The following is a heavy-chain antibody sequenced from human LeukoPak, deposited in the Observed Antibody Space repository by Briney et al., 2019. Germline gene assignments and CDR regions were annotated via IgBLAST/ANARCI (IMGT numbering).Heavy chain of an antibody. Sequence: GGSLRLSCAASGFTFSSYSMNWVRQAPGKGLEWVSYISSSSSTIYYADSVKGRFTISRDNAKNSLYLQVNSLRAEDTAVYYCARPANYGDLGIDYWGQGTLVTVSS. J-gene: IGHJ4*02. CDR1: GFTFSSYS. V-gene: IGHV3-48*01. CDR3: ARPANYGDLGIDY. D-gene: IGHD4-17*01. CDR2: ISSSSSTI.